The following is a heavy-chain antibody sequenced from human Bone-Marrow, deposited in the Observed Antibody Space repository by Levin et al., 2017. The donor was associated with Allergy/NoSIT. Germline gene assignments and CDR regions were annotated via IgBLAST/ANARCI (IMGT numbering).Heavy chain of an antibody. Sequence: QTLSLTCTFSGFSLSTTGVAVGWIRQPPGKALEWLALVYWDDDKRYSPSLRTRLTITKDTSKNQVVLTMTNMDSVDTATYYCASQAQFTFFDYWGQGALVTVSS. V-gene: IGHV2-5*02. D-gene: IGHD2/OR15-2a*01. CDR3: ASQAQFTFFDY. CDR1: GFSLSTTGVA. CDR2: VYWDDDK. J-gene: IGHJ4*02.